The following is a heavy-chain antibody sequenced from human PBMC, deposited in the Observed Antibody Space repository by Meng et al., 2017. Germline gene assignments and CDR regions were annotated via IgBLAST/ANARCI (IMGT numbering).Heavy chain of an antibody. D-gene: IGHD6-19*01. CDR3: ARVVYSSGWSFDY. Sequence: VCLGVLGGDWVQPGSSLRHSCAASGFTFSSYCMHGVRQAPGKGLEWVAVIWYDGSNKYYADSVKGRFTISRDNSKNTLYLQMNSLRAEDTAMYYCARVVYSSGWSFDYWGQGTLVTVSS. CDR2: IWYDGSNK. V-gene: IGHV3-33*01. CDR1: GFTFSSYC. J-gene: IGHJ4*02.